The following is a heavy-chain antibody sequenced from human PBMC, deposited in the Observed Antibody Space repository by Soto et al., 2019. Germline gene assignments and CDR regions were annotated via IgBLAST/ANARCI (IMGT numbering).Heavy chain of an antibody. V-gene: IGHV4-38-2*01. CDR1: GGSISSGYY. D-gene: IGHD2-15*01. CDR3: ARQDRVVVEGRWFDP. CDR2: IYHSGIT. Sequence: SETLSLTCAVSGGSISSGYYWAWIRQPRPPGKGLEWIGSIYHSGITYYNPSLKSRVTMSVDTSKNQFALKLSSVTAADSAVYYGARQDRVVVEGRWFDPWGQGTLVTVSS. J-gene: IGHJ5*02.